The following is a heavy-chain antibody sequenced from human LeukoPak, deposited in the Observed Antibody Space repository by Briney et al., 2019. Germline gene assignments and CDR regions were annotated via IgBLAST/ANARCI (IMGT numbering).Heavy chain of an antibody. D-gene: IGHD3-9*01. CDR3: ARGMRYFAWPRSAGLDY. CDR2: INHSGST. Sequence: PSETLSLTCAVYGGSFSGYYWSWIRQPPGKGLEWIGEINHSGSTNYNPSLKSRVTISVDTSKNQFSLKLSSVTAADTAVYYCARGMRYFAWPRSAGLDYWGQGTLVTVSS. V-gene: IGHV4-34*01. J-gene: IGHJ4*02. CDR1: GGSFSGYY.